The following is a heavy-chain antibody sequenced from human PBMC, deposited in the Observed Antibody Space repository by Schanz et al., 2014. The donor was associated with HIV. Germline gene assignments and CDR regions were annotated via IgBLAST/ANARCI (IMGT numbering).Heavy chain of an antibody. J-gene: IGHJ3*02. Sequence: EVHLVESGGGLVEPGGSLRLSCEASGFNFNNYAMTWVRQAPGKGLEMVANMNQDGSRKYYVDSVKGRFTISRDNAANSLFLQMNSLRAEDTAVYYCVHDDSDNDGFDMWGQGTMVTVSS. CDR2: MNQDGSRK. D-gene: IGHD3-22*01. CDR3: VHDDSDNDGFDM. CDR1: GFNFNNYA. V-gene: IGHV3-7*01.